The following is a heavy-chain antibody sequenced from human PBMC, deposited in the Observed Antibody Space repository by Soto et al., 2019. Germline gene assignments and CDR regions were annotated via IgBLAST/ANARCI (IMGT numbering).Heavy chain of an antibody. CDR3: AKYRRTAAEGYTLDY. CDR1: GDSMNNFY. J-gene: IGHJ4*02. V-gene: IGHV4-59*13. Sequence: SETLSLPCPVSGDSMNNFYWSWIRQPPGKTLEWIGNIFYTGSTTYNPSLESRITMSVDTSKNQFSLRLSSVSAADTAVYFCAKYRRTAAEGYTLDYWGRGTLVTVSS. CDR2: IFYTGST. D-gene: IGHD6-13*01.